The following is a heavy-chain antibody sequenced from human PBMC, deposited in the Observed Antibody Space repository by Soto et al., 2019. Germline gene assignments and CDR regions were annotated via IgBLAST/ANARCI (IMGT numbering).Heavy chain of an antibody. D-gene: IGHD2-21*01. CDR2: MYAGGDT. V-gene: IGHV3-53*01. Sequence: GSLRLSCGASGLSVSDNYMGWVRQAPGRGLEWVSVMYAGGDTHYADSVKGRFTISRDKSENTLYLQMNSLRDEDTGVYFCVSRIPSWVFDYWGLGTLVTVSS. CDR1: GLSVSDNY. J-gene: IGHJ4*01. CDR3: VSRIPSWVFDY.